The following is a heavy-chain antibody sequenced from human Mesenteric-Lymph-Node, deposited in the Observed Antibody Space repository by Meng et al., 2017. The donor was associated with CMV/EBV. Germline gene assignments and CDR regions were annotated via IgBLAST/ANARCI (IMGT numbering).Heavy chain of an antibody. Sequence: GESLKISCAASGFTFSSYSMTWVRQAPGKGLEWVSTISASGGTTSYADSVKGRFTISRDNAKNTLSLQMNSLRAEDTALYYCARLIDSGRYGFWFDPWGQGTLVTVSS. J-gene: IGHJ5*02. CDR3: ARLIDSGRYGFWFDP. D-gene: IGHD1-26*01. V-gene: IGHV3-23*01. CDR2: ISASGGTT. CDR1: GFTFSSYS.